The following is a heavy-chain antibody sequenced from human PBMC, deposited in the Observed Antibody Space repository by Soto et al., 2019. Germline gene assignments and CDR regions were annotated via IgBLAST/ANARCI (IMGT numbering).Heavy chain of an antibody. CDR1: GYTFTRSG. V-gene: IGHV1-18*01. CDR3: AREGVAPYYYYGMDD. J-gene: IGHJ6*02. CDR2: ISTYNGDT. Sequence: QVQLVQSGAEVKKHGASVKVYCKASGYTFTRSGISWVRQAPGQGLEWMGWISTYNGDTNYEQKFQGRVTMTTDTAPSTVQMEVRSLRSEDTAVYYCAREGVAPYYYYGMDDCDQGTPMTVSS. D-gene: IGHD5-12*01.